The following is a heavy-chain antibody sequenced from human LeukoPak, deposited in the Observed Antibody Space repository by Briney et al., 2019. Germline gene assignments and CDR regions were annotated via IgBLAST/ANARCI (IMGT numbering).Heavy chain of an antibody. CDR3: AKGSSSSGWYSFDY. CDR1: GFTFSSFG. V-gene: IGHV3-33*06. J-gene: IGHJ4*02. D-gene: IGHD6-19*01. CDR2: IWNDGTNK. Sequence: GGSLRLSCAASGFTFSSFGMHWVRQAPGKGLEWVAVIWNDGTNKYYVDSVKGRFTISRDNSKNTLYLQMNSLGAEDTAVYYCAKGSSSSGWYSFDYWGQGTLVTVSS.